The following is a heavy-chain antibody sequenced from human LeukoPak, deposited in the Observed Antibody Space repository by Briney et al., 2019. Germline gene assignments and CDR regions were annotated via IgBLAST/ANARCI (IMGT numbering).Heavy chain of an antibody. V-gene: IGHV4-39*01. CDR2: VYYRGNT. CDR3: ARPPVAAPTSYFDY. J-gene: IGHJ4*02. CDR1: GGSSSRSTYY. D-gene: IGHD6-25*01. Sequence: SETLSLTCTVPGGSSSRSTYYWGWIRQPPGKGLEWIGTVYYRGNTYYNPSLKSRITISVDTSKNQFSLNLSSVTAADTAVYYCARPPVAAPTSYFDYWGQGILVTVSS.